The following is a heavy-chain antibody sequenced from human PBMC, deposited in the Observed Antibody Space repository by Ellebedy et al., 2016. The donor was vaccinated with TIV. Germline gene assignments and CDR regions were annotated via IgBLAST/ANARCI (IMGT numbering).Heavy chain of an antibody. Sequence: GESLKISCAASGYTFTSYWMHWVRQAPGKGLVWVSHINGDGSHTIYADSVKGRFTISRDNAKSTLYLQMNTLRGEDTAVYYCAKDPCSGRTCYYSYYGMDVWGQGTTVTVSS. D-gene: IGHD2-15*01. V-gene: IGHV3-74*01. CDR1: GYTFTSYW. CDR3: AKDPCSGRTCYYSYYGMDV. J-gene: IGHJ6*02. CDR2: INGDGSHT.